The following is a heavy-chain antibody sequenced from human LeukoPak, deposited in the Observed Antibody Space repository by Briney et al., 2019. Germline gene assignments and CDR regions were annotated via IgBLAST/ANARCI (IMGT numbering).Heavy chain of an antibody. CDR3: ARDDYYYYYMDV. D-gene: IGHD3-3*01. V-gene: IGHV1-8*03. J-gene: IGHJ6*03. CDR1: GYTFTSYD. Sequence: ASVKVSCKASGYTFTSYDINWVRQATGQGLEWMGWMNPNSGNTGYAQKFQGRVTITRNTSISTAYMELSSLRSEDTAVYYCARDDYYYYYMDVWGKGTTVTVSS. CDR2: MNPNSGNT.